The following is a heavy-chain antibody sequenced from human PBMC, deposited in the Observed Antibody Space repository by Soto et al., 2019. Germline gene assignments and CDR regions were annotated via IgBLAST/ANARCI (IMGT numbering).Heavy chain of an antibody. V-gene: IGHV4-39*01. CDR3: ARHSAHYYDSSGYHDY. CDR2: IYYSGST. CDR1: GGSISSSSYY. D-gene: IGHD3-22*01. J-gene: IGHJ4*02. Sequence: SETLSLTCTVSGGSISSSSYYWGWIRQPPGKGLEWIGSIYYSGSTYYNPSLKSRVTISVDTSKNQFSLKLSSVTAADTAVYYCARHSAHYYDSSGYHDYWGQGTLVTVSS.